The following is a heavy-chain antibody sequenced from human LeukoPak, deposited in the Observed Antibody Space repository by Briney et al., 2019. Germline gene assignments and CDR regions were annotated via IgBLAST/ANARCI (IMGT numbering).Heavy chain of an antibody. J-gene: IGHJ6*02. CDR2: INHSGST. D-gene: IGHD2-21*02. CDR3: ARGRRMRTYCGGACSQIFHYGMDV. Sequence: SETLSLTCAVYGGSFSGYYWSWIRQPPGKGLEWIGEINHSGSTNYNPSLRSRVTISVDTPKSQFSLKLSSVTAADTAVYYCARGRRMRTYCGGACSQIFHYGMDVWGQGTTVTVSS. CDR1: GGSFSGYY. V-gene: IGHV4-34*01.